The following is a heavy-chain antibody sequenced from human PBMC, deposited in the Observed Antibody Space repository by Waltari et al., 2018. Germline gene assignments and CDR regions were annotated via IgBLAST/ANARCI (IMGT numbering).Heavy chain of an antibody. D-gene: IGHD1-26*01. CDR1: GYSISSGYS. V-gene: IGHV4-38-2*01. Sequence: QVQLQESGPGLVKPSETLSLTCAVSGYSISSGYSWGWIRQPPGKGLEWIGIIDHSGSTYYNPSLKSRVTISVDTSKNQFSLKLSSVTAADTAVYYCARLDNSEVGYFDLWGRGTLVTVSS. CDR3: ARLDNSEVGYFDL. J-gene: IGHJ2*01. CDR2: IDHSGST.